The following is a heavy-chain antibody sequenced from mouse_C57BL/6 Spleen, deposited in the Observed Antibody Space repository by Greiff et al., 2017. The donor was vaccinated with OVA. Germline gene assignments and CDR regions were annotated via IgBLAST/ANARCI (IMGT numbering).Heavy chain of an antibody. CDR2: IHPNSGST. V-gene: IGHV1-64*01. Sequence: VQLQQPGAELVKPGASVKLSCKASGYTFTSYWMHWVKQRPGQGLEWIGMIHPNSGSTNYNEKFKSKATLTVDKSSSTAYMQLSSLTSEDAAVYYCAREGGSYYFDDWGQGTTLTVSS. CDR3: AREGGSYYFDD. CDR1: GYTFTSYW. J-gene: IGHJ2*01.